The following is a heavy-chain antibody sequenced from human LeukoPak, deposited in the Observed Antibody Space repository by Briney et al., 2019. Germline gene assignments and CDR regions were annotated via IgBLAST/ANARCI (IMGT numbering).Heavy chain of an antibody. J-gene: IGHJ4*02. Sequence: SQTLSLTCTVSGGSISSGSYYWSWIRQPAGKGLEWIGRIYTSGSTNYNPSLKSRVTISVDTSKNQFSLKLSSVTAADTAVYYCARGVTIFGVVIKYYFDYWGQRTLVTVSS. CDR2: IYTSGST. CDR3: ARGVTIFGVVIKYYFDY. CDR1: GGSISSGSYY. V-gene: IGHV4-61*02. D-gene: IGHD3-3*01.